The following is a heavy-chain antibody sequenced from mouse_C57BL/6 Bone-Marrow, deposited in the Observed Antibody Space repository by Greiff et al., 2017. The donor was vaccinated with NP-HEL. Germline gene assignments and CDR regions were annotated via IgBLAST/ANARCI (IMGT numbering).Heavy chain of an antibody. Sequence: VKLVESGAELARPGASVKLSCKASGYTFTSYGISWVKQRTGQGLEWIGEIYPRSGNTYYNEKFKGKATLTADKSSSTAYMELRSLTSEDSAVYFCAITTVVATRDYWGQGTTLTVSS. CDR3: AITTVVATRDY. CDR2: IYPRSGNT. D-gene: IGHD1-1*01. CDR1: GYTFTSYG. V-gene: IGHV1-81*01. J-gene: IGHJ2*01.